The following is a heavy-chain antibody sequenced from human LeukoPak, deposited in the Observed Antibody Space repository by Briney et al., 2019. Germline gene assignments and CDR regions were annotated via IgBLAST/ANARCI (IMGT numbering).Heavy chain of an antibody. D-gene: IGHD3-22*01. J-gene: IGHJ4*02. Sequence: GASVKVSCRTSGYDFSTYGITWVRQAPGQGLEYMGWIRPSNGNRNYAQKVQDRVTLTTDTSTSTVYMELRSLRSDDTAVYYCARVHITMIVRGDYWGQGTLVTVSS. V-gene: IGHV1-18*01. CDR2: IRPSNGNR. CDR1: GYDFSTYG. CDR3: ARVHITMIVRGDY.